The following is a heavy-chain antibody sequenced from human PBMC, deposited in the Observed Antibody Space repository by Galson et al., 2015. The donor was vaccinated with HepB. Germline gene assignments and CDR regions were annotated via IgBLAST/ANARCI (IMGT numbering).Heavy chain of an antibody. CDR3: AKDLSSSWYEGYFDY. CDR2: ISGSGGST. D-gene: IGHD6-13*01. CDR1: GFTFSSYA. Sequence: LRLSCAASGFTFSSYAMSWVRQAPGKGLEWVSAISGSGGSTYYADSVKGRFTISRDNSKNTLYLQMNSLRAEDTAVYYCAKDLSSSWYEGYFDYWGQGTLVTVSS. V-gene: IGHV3-23*01. J-gene: IGHJ4*02.